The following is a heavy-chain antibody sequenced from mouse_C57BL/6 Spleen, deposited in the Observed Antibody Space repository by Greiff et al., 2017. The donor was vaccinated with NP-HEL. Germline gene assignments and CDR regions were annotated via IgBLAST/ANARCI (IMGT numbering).Heavy chain of an antibody. V-gene: IGHV1-18*01. J-gene: IGHJ4*01. CDR1: GYSFTGYN. CDR2: IYPGDGGT. CDR3: ARWYSNFYYAMDY. D-gene: IGHD2-5*01. Sequence: EVKLQESGPELVKPGASVKIPCKASGYSFTGYNMDWVKQSPGKGLEWIGDIYPGDGGTNYKEKLKGKATLNVDKSSSTAYMKLSSLTSEDTAGYYCARWYSNFYYAMDYWGQGTSVTVSS.